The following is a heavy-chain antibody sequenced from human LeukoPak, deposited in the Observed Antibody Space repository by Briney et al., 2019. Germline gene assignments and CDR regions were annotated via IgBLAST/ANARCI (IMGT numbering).Heavy chain of an antibody. V-gene: IGHV4-4*07. CDR3: ARAPNYYDSSGYYGHAFDI. Sequence: SETLSLTCTVSGGSISSYYWSWIRQPAGKGLEWIGRIYTSGSTNYNPSLKSRVTMSVDTSKNQFSLKPSSVTAADTAVYYCARAPNYYDSSGYYGHAFDIWGQGTMVTVSS. J-gene: IGHJ3*02. CDR1: GGSISSYY. D-gene: IGHD3-22*01. CDR2: IYTSGST.